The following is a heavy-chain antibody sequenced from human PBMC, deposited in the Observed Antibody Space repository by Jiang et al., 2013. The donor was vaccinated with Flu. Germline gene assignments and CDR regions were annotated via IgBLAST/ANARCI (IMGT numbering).Heavy chain of an antibody. CDR1: GDSVSSNTAA. D-gene: IGHD3-22*01. Sequence: QTLSLTCAISGDSVSSNTAAWNWIRQSPSRGLEWLGRTYYRSKWYNDYAVSVKSRITINPDTSKNQFSLQPNSVTPEDTAVYYCARDTYDSSGYYLHYWGQGTLVTVSS. CDR2: TYYRSKWYN. CDR3: ARDTYDSSGYYLHY. J-gene: IGHJ4*02. V-gene: IGHV6-1*01.